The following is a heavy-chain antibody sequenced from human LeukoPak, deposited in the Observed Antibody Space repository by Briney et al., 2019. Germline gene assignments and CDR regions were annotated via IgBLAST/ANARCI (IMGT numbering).Heavy chain of an antibody. D-gene: IGHD2-15*01. Sequence: GGSLRLSCAASGLSVSHNYMTWVRQAPGKGLQWVSMIRSDTGTDYADSVKGRFTISRDSSNNTLFLQMNSLRAEDTAVYYCARESNRRLHYHGIDVWGLGTTVTVSS. CDR2: IRSDTGT. CDR1: GLSVSHNY. V-gene: IGHV3-66*01. CDR3: ARESNRRLHYHGIDV. J-gene: IGHJ6*02.